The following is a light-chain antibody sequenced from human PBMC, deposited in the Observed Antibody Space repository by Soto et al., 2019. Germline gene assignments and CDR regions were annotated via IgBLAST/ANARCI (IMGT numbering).Light chain of an antibody. CDR2: KAS. Sequence: DIQMTQSPSTLSASIGDGVTITCRASQSVRVWLAWYQQKPGKAPKLIIYKASSLESGVPSRFSGSGSGTEFTLTISSLQPDDFATYYCQQYDSYSRTIGQGTKVEIK. V-gene: IGKV1-5*03. CDR1: QSVRVW. J-gene: IGKJ1*01. CDR3: QQYDSYSRT.